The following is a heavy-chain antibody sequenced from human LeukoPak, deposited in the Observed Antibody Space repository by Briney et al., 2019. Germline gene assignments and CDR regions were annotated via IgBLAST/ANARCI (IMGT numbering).Heavy chain of an antibody. J-gene: IGHJ4*02. CDR2: IHYSGTT. Sequence: SETLTLTCTVSGVSTSSSNFYWGWIRQAPGMGLVWAGGIHYSGTTYYNPSLKSRVTISIDTSKNQFSLKLSSVTAADTAVYYCARLGAGPTYYDFWSGYSSFYFDYWGQGTLVTVSS. D-gene: IGHD3-3*01. V-gene: IGHV4-39*01. CDR3: ARLGAGPTYYDFWSGYSSFYFDY. CDR1: GVSTSSSNFY.